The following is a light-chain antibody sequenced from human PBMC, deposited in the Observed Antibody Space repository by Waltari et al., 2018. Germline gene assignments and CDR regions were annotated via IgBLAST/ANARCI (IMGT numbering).Light chain of an antibody. J-gene: IGLJ2*01. CDR3: AAWDDSLSGVV. CDR2: RNN. Sequence: QSVLTQPPSASGTPGQRVTIPCSGSSPNIGSNSVSWYPQPPGTAPKLLIYRNNQRPSGVPDRFSGSKSGTSASLAISGLRSEDEADYYCAAWDDSLSGVVFGGGTKLTVL. CDR1: SPNIGSNS. V-gene: IGLV1-47*01.